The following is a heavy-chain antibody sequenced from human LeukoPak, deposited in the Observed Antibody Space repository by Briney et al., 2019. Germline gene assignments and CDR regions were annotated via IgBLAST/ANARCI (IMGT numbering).Heavy chain of an antibody. J-gene: IGHJ6*02. CDR1: GFTFDDYG. V-gene: IGHV3-20*01. D-gene: IGHD3-10*01. CDR3: ARASGKGLDYYYYGMDV. CDR2: ISWNGGST. Sequence: GGSLRLSCAASGFTFDDYGMSWVRQAPGKGLEWVSGISWNGGSTGYADSVKGRFTISRDNAKNSLYLQMNSLRAEDTALYHCARASGKGLDYYYYGMDVWGQGTTVTVSS.